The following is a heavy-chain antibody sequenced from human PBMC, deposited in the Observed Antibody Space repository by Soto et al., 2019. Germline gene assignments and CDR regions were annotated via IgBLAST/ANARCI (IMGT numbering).Heavy chain of an antibody. V-gene: IGHV2-5*01. CDR2: IYYNDDR. CDR1: GFSLTSAGVA. D-gene: IGHD5-12*01. Sequence: SGPTLVNPTQTLTLTCTFSGFSLTSAGVAVGWIRQTPGWALEWLTLIYYNDDRRFSPSLKTRLTITGDTSKNQVVLSLTNVDPGDTATYFCAHSDGGYEIIYFDFWGQGIPVTVS. CDR3: AHSDGGYEIIYFDF. J-gene: IGHJ4*02.